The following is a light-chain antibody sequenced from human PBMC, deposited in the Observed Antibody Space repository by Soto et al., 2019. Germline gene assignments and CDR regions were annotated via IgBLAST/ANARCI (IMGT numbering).Light chain of an antibody. CDR3: QQFGNLPRS. Sequence: DIQMTQSPSSLSASVGERVSITCQASQDIGNYLNWYQQKPGEAPKLLIHDASIREPGVPSRFRGSGSGTHFIFTISRLQPQGTGTFYCQQFGNLPRSFGRGTKLDIK. J-gene: IGKJ2*03. CDR1: QDIGNY. CDR2: DAS. V-gene: IGKV1-33*01.